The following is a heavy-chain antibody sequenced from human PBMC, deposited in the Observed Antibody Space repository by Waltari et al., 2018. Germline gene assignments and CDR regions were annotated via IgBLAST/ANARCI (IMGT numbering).Heavy chain of an antibody. Sequence: QVQLVQSGAEVKKPGASVKVSCKASGYTFTSYAMHWVRQAPGQRLEWMGWINAGNGNTKYSQKFQGRVTITRDTSASTAYMELSSLRSEDTAVYYCARASTFYDSSGYPYGMDVWGQGTTVTVSS. CDR3: ARASTFYDSSGYPYGMDV. J-gene: IGHJ6*02. CDR2: INAGNGNT. V-gene: IGHV1-3*01. D-gene: IGHD3-22*01. CDR1: GYTFTSYA.